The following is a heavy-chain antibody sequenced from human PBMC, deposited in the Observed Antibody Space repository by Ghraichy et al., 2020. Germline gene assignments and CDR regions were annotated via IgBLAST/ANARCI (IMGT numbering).Heavy chain of an antibody. CDR3: ATQSTGRYSSRSD. Sequence: ASVKVSCKASQYTFTRYYIHWVRQAPGQGLEWMGIINPSGDSTTYAQKFQGRVTMTRDTSTSTVYMELSSLRSEDTAVYYCATQSTGRYSSRSDWGQGTLVTVSS. J-gene: IGHJ4*02. CDR1: QYTFTRYY. V-gene: IGHV1-46*01. D-gene: IGHD6-13*01. CDR2: INPSGDST.